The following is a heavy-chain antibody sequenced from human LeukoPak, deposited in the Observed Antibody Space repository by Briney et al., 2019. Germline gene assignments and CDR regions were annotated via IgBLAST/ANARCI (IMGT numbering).Heavy chain of an antibody. CDR2: ISSSSSYI. CDR1: GFIFSSYS. Sequence: GGSLRLSCAASGFIFSSYSMNWVRQAPGKGLEWVSSISSSSSYIYYADSVKGRFTTSRDDAKNSLYLQMNSLRAEDTAVYYCARSDYYYYYYMDVWGKGTTVTVSS. J-gene: IGHJ6*03. CDR3: ARSDYYYYYYMDV. V-gene: IGHV3-21*01.